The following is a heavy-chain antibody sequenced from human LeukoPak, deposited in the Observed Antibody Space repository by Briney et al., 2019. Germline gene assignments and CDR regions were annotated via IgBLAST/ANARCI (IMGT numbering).Heavy chain of an antibody. CDR1: GFSFRSYA. Sequence: GSLRLSCAASGFSFRSYAVSWVRQAPGKGLEWVSAISGSGGSTYYADSVKGRFTISRDNSKNTLYLQMTSLRAEDTAVYYCAKDRGSGWPQFDYWGQGTLVTVSS. D-gene: IGHD6-19*01. V-gene: IGHV3-23*01. CDR2: ISGSGGST. J-gene: IGHJ4*02. CDR3: AKDRGSGWPQFDY.